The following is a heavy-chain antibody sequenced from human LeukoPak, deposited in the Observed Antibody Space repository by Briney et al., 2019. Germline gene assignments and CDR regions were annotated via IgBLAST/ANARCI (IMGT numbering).Heavy chain of an antibody. CDR3: ARMNYPYNWNDGEPDFDY. D-gene: IGHD1-1*01. Sequence: GSSLKVSCKASGGTFSGYSLSWVRQAPGQGLERMGAIIPIFGTANYAQKFQGRVTITADESTSTAYMELSSLRSEDTAVYYCARMNYPYNWNDGEPDFDYWGQGTLVTVSS. J-gene: IGHJ4*02. CDR1: GGTFSGYS. V-gene: IGHV1-69*01. CDR2: IIPIFGTA.